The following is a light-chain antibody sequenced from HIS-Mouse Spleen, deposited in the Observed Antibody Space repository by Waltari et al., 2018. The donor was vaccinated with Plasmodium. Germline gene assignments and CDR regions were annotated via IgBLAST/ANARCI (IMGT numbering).Light chain of an antibody. J-gene: IGKJ3*01. CDR3: QQYNNWSFT. V-gene: IGKV3-15*01. CDR1: QSVSSN. Sequence: TQSPATLSVSPGERATLSCRASQSVSSNLACYQQKPGQAPRLLIYGASTRATGIPARFSGSGSGTEFTLTISSLQSEDFAVYYCQQYNNWSFTFGPGTKVDIK. CDR2: GAS.